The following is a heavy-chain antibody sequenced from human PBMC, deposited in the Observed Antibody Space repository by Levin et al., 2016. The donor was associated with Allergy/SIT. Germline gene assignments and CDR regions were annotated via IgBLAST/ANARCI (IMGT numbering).Heavy chain of an antibody. Sequence: WIRQPPGKGLEWVAVISYDGSNKYYAGSVKGRFTISRDNSKNTLYLQMNSLRAEDTAVYYCAKALLGYCSGGSCYGVDVWGQGTTVTVSS. CDR3: AKALLGYCSGGSCYGVDV. CDR2: ISYDGSNK. J-gene: IGHJ6*02. D-gene: IGHD2-15*01. V-gene: IGHV3-30*18.